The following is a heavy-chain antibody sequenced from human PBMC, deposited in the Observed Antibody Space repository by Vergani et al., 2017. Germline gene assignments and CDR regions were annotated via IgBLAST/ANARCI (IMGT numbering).Heavy chain of an antibody. CDR3: ARIQVGATGTRFDY. Sequence: QVTLKESGPVLVKPTETLTLTCTVSGFSLSNARMGVSWIRQPPGKALEWLAHIFSNDEKSYSTSLKSRLTISKDTSKSQVVLTMTNMDPVDTATYYCARIQVGATGTRFDYWGQGTLVTVSS. CDR2: IFSNDEK. CDR1: GFSLSNARMG. V-gene: IGHV2-26*01. D-gene: IGHD1-26*01. J-gene: IGHJ4*02.